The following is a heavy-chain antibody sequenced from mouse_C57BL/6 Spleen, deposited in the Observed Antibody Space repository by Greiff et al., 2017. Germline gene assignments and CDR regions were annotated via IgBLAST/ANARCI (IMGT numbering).Heavy chain of an antibody. Sequence: VKLSCKASGYTFTSYWMHWVKQRPIQGLEWIGNIDPPDSETHYNQKFKDKATLTVDKSSSTAYMQLSSLTSEDSAVYYCARGAPWFAYWGQGTLVTVSA. CDR1: GYTFTSYW. V-gene: IGHV1-52*01. CDR3: ARGAPWFAY. J-gene: IGHJ3*01. CDR2: IDPPDSET.